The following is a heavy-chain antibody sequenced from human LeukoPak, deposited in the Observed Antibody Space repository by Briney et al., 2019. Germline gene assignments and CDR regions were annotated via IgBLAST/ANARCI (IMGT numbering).Heavy chain of an antibody. CDR2: IYPGDSDT. CDR1: GDSFTSYW. D-gene: IGHD2-15*01. CDR3: ARRCSGGTTNWFDP. J-gene: IGHJ5*02. V-gene: IGHV5-51*01. Sequence: GEPPQICGEGSGDSFTSYWKEWARQMPGKGLEGMAIIYPGDSDTRYSPSFQGQVTISADKTISTAYLQWSSLKASDTAMYYCARRCSGGTTNWFDPWGQGTLVTVSS.